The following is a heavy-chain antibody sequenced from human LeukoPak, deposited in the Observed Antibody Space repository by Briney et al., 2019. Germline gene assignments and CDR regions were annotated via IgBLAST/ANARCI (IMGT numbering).Heavy chain of an antibody. D-gene: IGHD1-1*01. CDR1: GGTFSSYP. CDR2: IIPLFGTA. Sequence: ASVKVSCKASGGTFSSYPISWVRQAPGQGLEWMGGIIPLFGTANYAQKLQGRVTMTTDTSTSTAYMELRSLRSDDTAVYYCARESWYNSLLGSTYYYYMDVWGKGTTVTVSS. J-gene: IGHJ6*03. CDR3: ARESWYNSLLGSTYYYYMDV. V-gene: IGHV1-69*05.